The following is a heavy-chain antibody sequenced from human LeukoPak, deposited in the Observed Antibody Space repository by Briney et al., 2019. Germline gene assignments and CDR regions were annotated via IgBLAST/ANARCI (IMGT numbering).Heavy chain of an antibody. V-gene: IGHV4-4*07. D-gene: IGHD4-11*01. J-gene: IGHJ5*02. CDR3: ARDYGTVTPNWFDP. CDR1: GGSISSYY. Sequence: PSETLSLTCTVSGGSISSYYWSWIRQPAGKGLEWIGRIYTSGSTNYNPSLKSRVTISVDTSKNQFSLKLSSVTAADTAVYYCARDYGTVTPNWFDPWGQGTLVTVSS. CDR2: IYTSGST.